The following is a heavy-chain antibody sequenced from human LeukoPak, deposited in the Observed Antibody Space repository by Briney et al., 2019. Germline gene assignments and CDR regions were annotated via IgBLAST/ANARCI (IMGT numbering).Heavy chain of an antibody. V-gene: IGHV3-23*01. Sequence: GGSLRLSCAASGFTFSSYAMSWVRQAPGKGLEWVSAISGSGGSTYYADSVKGRFTISRDNSKNTLYLQMNSLRAADTAVYYCARDFEGSSGLFDYWGQGTLVTVSS. D-gene: IGHD6-19*01. CDR1: GFTFSSYA. CDR2: ISGSGGST. CDR3: ARDFEGSSGLFDY. J-gene: IGHJ4*02.